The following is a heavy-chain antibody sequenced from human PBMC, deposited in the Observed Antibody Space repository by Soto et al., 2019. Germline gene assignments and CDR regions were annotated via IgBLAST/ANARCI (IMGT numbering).Heavy chain of an antibody. CDR2: INHSGST. V-gene: IGHV4-34*01. J-gene: IGHJ4*02. D-gene: IGHD3-10*01. CDR1: GGCICGYY. CDR3: ARAPRITMVRGGVDY. Sequence: SETLSLTCAVYGGCICGYYWSWIRQPPGKGLEWIGEINHSGSTNYNPSLKSRVTISVDTSKNQFSLKLSSVTAADTAVYYCARAPRITMVRGGVDYWGQGTLVTVSS.